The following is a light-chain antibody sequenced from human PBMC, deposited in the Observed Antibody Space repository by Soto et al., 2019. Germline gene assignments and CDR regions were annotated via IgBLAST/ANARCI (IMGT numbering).Light chain of an antibody. CDR2: DAS. Sequence: ETAMTQSPAKLSLSPGERATLSCRASQSVSSYLAWYQQKPGQAPRLLIYDASNRATGIPARFIGSGSGTDFTLTISSLEPEDFAVYYCQQRINWPPTFGQGTKVDIK. V-gene: IGKV3-11*01. CDR3: QQRINWPPT. J-gene: IGKJ1*01. CDR1: QSVSSY.